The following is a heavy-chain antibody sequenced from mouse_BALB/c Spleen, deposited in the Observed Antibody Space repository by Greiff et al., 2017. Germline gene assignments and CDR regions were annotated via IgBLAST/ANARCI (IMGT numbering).Heavy chain of an antibody. V-gene: IGHV5-15*02. CDR1: GFTFSDYG. CDR2: ISNLAYSI. J-gene: IGHJ3*01. Sequence: EVQRVESGGGLVQPGGSRKLSCAASGFTFSDYGMAWVRQAPGKGPEWVAFISNLAYSIYYADTVTGRFTISRENAKNTLYLEMSSLRSEDTAMYYCARDYYGSSPWFAYWGQGTLVTVSA. CDR3: ARDYYGSSPWFAY. D-gene: IGHD1-1*01.